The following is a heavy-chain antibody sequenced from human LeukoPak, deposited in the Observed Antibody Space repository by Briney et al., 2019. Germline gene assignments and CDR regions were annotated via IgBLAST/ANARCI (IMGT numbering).Heavy chain of an antibody. D-gene: IGHD6-19*01. J-gene: IGHJ4*02. CDR3: AKDITGRQWLVLGY. CDR1: GFTFGDYT. CDR2: ISWDGSNT. V-gene: IGHV3-43*01. Sequence: PGGSLRLSCAASGFTFGDYTMHWVRQVPGKGLEWVSFISWDGSNTDYADSVKGRFTISRDNSKNSLYLQMNSLRTEDTALYYCAKDITGRQWLVLGYWGQGTLVTVSS.